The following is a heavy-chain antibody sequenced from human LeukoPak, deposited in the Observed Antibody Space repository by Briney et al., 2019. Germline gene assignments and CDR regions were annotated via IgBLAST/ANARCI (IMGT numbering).Heavy chain of an antibody. V-gene: IGHV4-61*02. CDR2: IYTSGSP. J-gene: IGHJ5*02. CDR3: ARGLKGSSPSLVWFDP. CDR1: GGSISSGSYY. Sequence: PSQTLSLTCTVSGGSISSGSYYWSWIRQPAGKGLEWIGRIYTSGSPNYNPSLKSRVTISVDTSKNQFSLKLSSVTAADTAVYYCARGLKGSSPSLVWFDPWGQGTLVTVSS. D-gene: IGHD6-13*01.